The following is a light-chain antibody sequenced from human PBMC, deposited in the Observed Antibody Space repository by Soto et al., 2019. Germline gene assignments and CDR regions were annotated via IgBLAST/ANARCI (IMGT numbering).Light chain of an antibody. Sequence: DIQMTQSPSSLSASVRDRVTITCRTTQSISGFLNWYQQKPGKAPKLLIYAASSFQRGVSSRFSGSGHGTEFTLTISSLQPEDSATYYCQQSFSAPPTFGQGTKVEIK. CDR1: QSISGF. CDR2: AAS. J-gene: IGKJ1*01. CDR3: QQSFSAPPT. V-gene: IGKV1-39*01.